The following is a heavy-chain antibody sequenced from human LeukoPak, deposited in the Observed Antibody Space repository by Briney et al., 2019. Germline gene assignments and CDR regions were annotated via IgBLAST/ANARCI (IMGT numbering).Heavy chain of an antibody. CDR3: ARHAPNNLRRITMIVVVIGGAFDI. V-gene: IGHV4-39*01. J-gene: IGHJ3*02. CDR2: IYYSGST. Sequence: SETLSLTCTVSGGSISSSSYSWGWIRQPPGKGLEWIGSIYYSGSTYYNPSLKSRVTISVDTSKNQFSLKLSSVTAADTAVYYCARHAPNNLRRITMIVVVIGGAFDIWGQGTMVTVSS. CDR1: GGSISSSSYS. D-gene: IGHD3-22*01.